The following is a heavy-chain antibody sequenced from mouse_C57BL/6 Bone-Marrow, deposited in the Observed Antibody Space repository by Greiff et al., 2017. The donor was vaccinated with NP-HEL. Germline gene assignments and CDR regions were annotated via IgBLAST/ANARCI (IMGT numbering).Heavy chain of an antibody. CDR3: ASNHYFDY. Sequence: VKLVESGAELVKPGASVKLSCKASGYTFTSYWMQWVKQRPGQGLEWIGEIDPSDSYTNYNQKFKGKATLTVDTSSSTAYMQLSSLTSEDSAVYYCASNHYFDYWGQGTTLTVSS. V-gene: IGHV1-50*01. J-gene: IGHJ2*01. CDR2: IDPSDSYT. CDR1: GYTFTSYW.